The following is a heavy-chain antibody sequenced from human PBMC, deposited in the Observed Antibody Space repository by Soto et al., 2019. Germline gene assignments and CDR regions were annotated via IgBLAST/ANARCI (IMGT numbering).Heavy chain of an antibody. Sequence: QVQLVESGGGVVQPGRSLRLSCAASGFTFSSYSMHWVRQAPGKGLEGVAAMPFDGNSKYFADSVKGRFTISRDNSKNTLSLQMNSLGADDSAVYYCARGRSVIDHDDFEYWGQGTLVTVSS. J-gene: IGHJ4*02. V-gene: IGHV3-30-3*01. CDR1: GFTFSSYS. CDR2: MPFDGNSK. D-gene: IGHD2-21*01. CDR3: ARGRSVIDHDDFEY.